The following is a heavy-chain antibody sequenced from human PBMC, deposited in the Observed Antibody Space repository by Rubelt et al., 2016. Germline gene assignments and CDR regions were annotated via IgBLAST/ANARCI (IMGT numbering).Heavy chain of an antibody. CDR2: INAGNGNT. J-gene: IGHJ6*02. Sequence: QVQLVQSGAEVKKPGASVKVSCKASGYTFTSYAMHWVRQAPGQRLEWMGWINAGNGNTKYSQKFQGRFTITRDTSASTAYMELSSLRSEDTAVYYCARDQEYYDILTGYLSGKDVWGQGTTVTVSS. D-gene: IGHD3-9*01. CDR3: ARDQEYYDILTGYLSGKDV. CDR1: GYTFTSYA. V-gene: IGHV1-3*01.